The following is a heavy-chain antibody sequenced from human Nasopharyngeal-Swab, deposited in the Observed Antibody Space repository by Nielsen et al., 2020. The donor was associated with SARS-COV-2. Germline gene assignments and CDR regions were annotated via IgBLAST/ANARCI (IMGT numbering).Heavy chain of an antibody. CDR2: FDPEDGET. V-gene: IGHV1-24*01. J-gene: IGHJ2*01. CDR1: GYTLTELS. D-gene: IGHD4-17*01. Sequence: ASVKVSCKVSGYTLTELSMHWVRQAPGKGLEWMGGFDPEDGETIYAQKFQGRVTMTEDTSTDTAYMELSSLRSKDTAVYYCATGDPTTYWYFDLWGRGTLVTVYS. CDR3: ATGDPTTYWYFDL.